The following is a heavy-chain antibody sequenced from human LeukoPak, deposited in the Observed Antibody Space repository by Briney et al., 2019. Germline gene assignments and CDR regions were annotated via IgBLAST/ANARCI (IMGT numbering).Heavy chain of an antibody. J-gene: IGHJ4*02. D-gene: IGHD6-19*01. CDR3: ARDRGSGWFVY. V-gene: IGHV1-46*01. CDR2: INPSGGST. CDR1: GDSFTSYY. Sequence: VASVEVSCKASGDSFTSYYMHWVRQAPGQGLEWMGIINPSGGSTSYAQKFQGRVTMTTDTSTSTAYMELRSLRSDDTAVYYCARDRGSGWFVYWGQGTLVTVSS.